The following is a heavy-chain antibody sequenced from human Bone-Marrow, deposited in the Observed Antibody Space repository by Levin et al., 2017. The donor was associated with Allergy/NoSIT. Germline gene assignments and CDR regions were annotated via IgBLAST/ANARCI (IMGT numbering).Heavy chain of an antibody. D-gene: IGHD3-10*01. Sequence: GESLKISCKASGYTFTSYYIHCVRQAPGQGLEWVGIINPINYSTAYARKFQGRLTITSDTSTSTVYMELRSLRSEDTAVYYCARGSESGSYSYYYGMDVWGQGTTVAVSS. V-gene: IGHV1-46*01. CDR1: GYTFTSYY. CDR2: INPINYST. CDR3: ARGSESGSYSYYYGMDV. J-gene: IGHJ6*02.